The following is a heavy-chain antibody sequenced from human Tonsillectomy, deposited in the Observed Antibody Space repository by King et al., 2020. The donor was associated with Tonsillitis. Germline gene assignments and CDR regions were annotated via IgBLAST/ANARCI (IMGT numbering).Heavy chain of an antibody. J-gene: IGHJ6*02. CDR2: ISYDGSNK. CDR3: AREGYSYGYTSVSYYYGMDV. D-gene: IGHD5-18*01. V-gene: IGHV3-30-3*01. CDR1: GFTFSSYA. Sequence: VQLVESGGGVVQPGRSLRLSCAASGFTFSSYAMHWVRQAPGKGLEWVAVISYDGSNKYYADSVKGRFTISRDNSKNTLYLQMNSLRAEDTAVYYCAREGYSYGYTSVSYYYGMDVWGQGTTVTVSS.